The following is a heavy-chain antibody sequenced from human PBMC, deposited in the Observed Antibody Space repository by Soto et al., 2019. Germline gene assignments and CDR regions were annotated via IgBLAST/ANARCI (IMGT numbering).Heavy chain of an antibody. V-gene: IGHV4-39*01. CDR2: IYYSGST. D-gene: IGHD3-10*01. CDR1: GCSISSSSYY. J-gene: IGHJ5*02. Sequence: KPSETLSLTCTVSGCSISSSSYYWGWIRQPPGQGLVWIGSIYYSGSTYYNPSIKSRVTISVDTSKNQFSLKLSSVTAADTAVYYCARCAYYSWSDWFDPWGQGTLVTVSS. CDR3: ARCAYYSWSDWFDP.